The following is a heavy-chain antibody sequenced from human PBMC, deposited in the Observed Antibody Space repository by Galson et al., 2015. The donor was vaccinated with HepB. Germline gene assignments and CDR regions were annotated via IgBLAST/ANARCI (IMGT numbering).Heavy chain of an antibody. V-gene: IGHV5-51*01. Sequence: QSGAEVKKPGESLKISCKGSGYSFTSYWIGWVRQMPGKGLEWMGIIYPGDSDTRYSPSFQGQVTISADKSISTAYLQWSSLKASDTAMYYCARLYYYDSSGYLFSYYFDYWGQGTLVTVSS. D-gene: IGHD3-22*01. J-gene: IGHJ4*02. CDR2: IYPGDSDT. CDR3: ARLYYYDSSGYLFSYYFDY. CDR1: GYSFTSYW.